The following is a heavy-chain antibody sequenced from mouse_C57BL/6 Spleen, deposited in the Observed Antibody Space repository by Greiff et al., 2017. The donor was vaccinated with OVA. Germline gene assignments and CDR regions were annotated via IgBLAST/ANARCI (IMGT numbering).Heavy chain of an antibody. CDR1: GFTFSSYA. Sequence: EVQVVESGEGLVKPGGSLKLSCAASGFTFSSYAMSWVRQTPEKRLEWVAYISSGGDYIYYADTVKGRFTISRDNARNTLFLQMSSLKSEDTAMYYCTRDGAGTFAMDYWGQGTSVTVSS. D-gene: IGHD4-1*01. CDR2: ISSGGDYI. J-gene: IGHJ4*01. V-gene: IGHV5-9-1*02. CDR3: TRDGAGTFAMDY.